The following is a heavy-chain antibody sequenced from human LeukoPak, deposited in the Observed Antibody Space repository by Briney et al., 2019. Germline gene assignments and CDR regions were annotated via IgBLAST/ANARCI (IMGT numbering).Heavy chain of an antibody. CDR3: ARDRATVTTLLYYYYYYMDV. J-gene: IGHJ6*03. CDR2: ISAYNGNT. Sequence: ASVKVSCKASGYTFSTYDISWVRQAPGQGLEWIAWISAYNGNTKFAQRLQGRVTMTTDTSTSTAYMELRSLRSDDTAVYYCARDRATVTTLLYYYYYYMDVWGKGTTVTVSS. D-gene: IGHD4-17*01. CDR1: GYTFSTYD. V-gene: IGHV1-18*01.